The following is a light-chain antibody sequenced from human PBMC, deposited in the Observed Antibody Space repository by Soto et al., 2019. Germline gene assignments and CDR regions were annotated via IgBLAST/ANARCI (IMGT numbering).Light chain of an antibody. CDR3: QQRSNWLIT. Sequence: EIVMTQSPATLSVSPGARVTLSCRASQSVSSYLAWYQQKPGQAPRLLIYGASNRATGIPDRFSGSGSGTDFTLTISRLEPEDFAVYYCQQRSNWLITFGQGTRLEIK. CDR1: QSVSSY. CDR2: GAS. V-gene: IGKV3-11*01. J-gene: IGKJ5*01.